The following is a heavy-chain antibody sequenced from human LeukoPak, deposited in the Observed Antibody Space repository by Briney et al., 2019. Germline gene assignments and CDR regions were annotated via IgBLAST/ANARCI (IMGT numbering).Heavy chain of an antibody. CDR2: MNPNSGNT. Sequence: ASVKVSCKASGYTFTSYDINWVRQATGQGLEWMGWMNPNSGNTGYAQKFQGRVTMTRDTSISTAYMELSSLRAEDTAVYYCARMSYYDSSGDNWFDPWGQGTLVTVSS. D-gene: IGHD3-22*01. CDR1: GYTFTSYD. J-gene: IGHJ5*02. CDR3: ARMSYYDSSGDNWFDP. V-gene: IGHV1-8*02.